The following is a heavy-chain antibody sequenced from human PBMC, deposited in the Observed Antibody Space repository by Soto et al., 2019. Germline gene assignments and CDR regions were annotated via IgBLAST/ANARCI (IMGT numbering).Heavy chain of an antibody. J-gene: IGHJ5*02. Sequence: ASVKVSCKASGYTFTSYGISWVRQAPGQGLEWMGWISAYNGNTNYAQKLQGRVTMTTDTSTSTAYMELRSLRSDDTAVYYCARELSSGWYPSWFDPWGQGTLVTVSS. V-gene: IGHV1-18*01. CDR1: GYTFTSYG. CDR2: ISAYNGNT. CDR3: ARELSSGWYPSWFDP. D-gene: IGHD6-19*01.